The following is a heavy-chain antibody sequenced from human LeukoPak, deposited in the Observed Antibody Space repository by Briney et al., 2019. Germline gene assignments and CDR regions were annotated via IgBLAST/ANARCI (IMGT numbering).Heavy chain of an antibody. CDR3: ARGDSSGYYDY. J-gene: IGHJ4*02. CDR2: IYYSGST. Sequence: PSETLSLTCTVSGGSISSYYWSWIRQPPGKGLEWIGSIYYSGSTYYNPSLNIRVTISVDTSKNQFSLNLRSVTAADTAVYYCARGDSSGYYDYWGQGTLVTVSS. V-gene: IGHV4-59*01. D-gene: IGHD3-22*01. CDR1: GGSISSYY.